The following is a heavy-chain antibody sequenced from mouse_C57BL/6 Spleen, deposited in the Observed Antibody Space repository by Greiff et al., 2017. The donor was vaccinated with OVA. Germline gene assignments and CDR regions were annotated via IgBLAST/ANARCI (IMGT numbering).Heavy chain of an antibody. CDR1: GFTFSSYG. CDR3: ARQGTTVVATKYFDY. D-gene: IGHD1-1*01. Sequence: EVQVVESGGDLVKPGGSLKLSCAASGFTFSSYGMSWVRQTPDKRLEWVATISSGGSYTSYPDSVKGRFTISRDNAKNTLYLQMSSLKSEDTAMYYCARQGTTVVATKYFDYWGQGTTLTVSS. V-gene: IGHV5-6*01. CDR2: ISSGGSYT. J-gene: IGHJ2*01.